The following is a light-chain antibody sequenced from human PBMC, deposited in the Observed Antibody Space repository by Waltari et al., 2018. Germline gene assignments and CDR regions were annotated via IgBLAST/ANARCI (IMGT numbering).Light chain of an antibody. Sequence: DIQMTQSPSTLSTSVGDRVTITCRASQNCNTWLAWFQQKPWNAPKLLIYKASNLESCAPSRFSGSGSGTEFTLTISSLHPDDFASYYCQQYNSHPYTFGQGTKLEIK. V-gene: IGKV1-5*03. CDR3: QQYNSHPYT. CDR1: QNCNTW. CDR2: KAS. J-gene: IGKJ2*01.